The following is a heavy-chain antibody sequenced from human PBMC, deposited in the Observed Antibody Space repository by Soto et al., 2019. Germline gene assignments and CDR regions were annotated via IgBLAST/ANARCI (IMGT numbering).Heavy chain of an antibody. CDR2: TFRKGDT. D-gene: IGHD5-12*01. Sequence: PSETLSLTCALSGGSVSDKRWWTWVRQTPGKGLEWIGETFRKGDTNYNAFLKSRVSISIDKSRNQVSLILTSVTAADTAVYYCASYVATGGYGAFDICGQGTVVTVS. CDR1: GGSVSDKRW. J-gene: IGHJ3*02. CDR3: ASYVATGGYGAFDI. V-gene: IGHV4-4*02.